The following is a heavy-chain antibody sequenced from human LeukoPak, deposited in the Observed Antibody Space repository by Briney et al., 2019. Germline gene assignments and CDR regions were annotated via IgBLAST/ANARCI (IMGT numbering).Heavy chain of an antibody. D-gene: IGHD1-26*01. CDR2: IKNRYDGGTT. J-gene: IGHJ4*02. Sequence: GGPLRLSCVASGVTFSNIWMSWVRHVSGRGLEWVGRIKNRYDGGTTDYAAPVEGRFTISRDDSKNTLYLQMDSLKTEDTAMYYCTTVVGYSGTFYPYWGRGTLVTVSS. CDR3: TTVVGYSGTFYPY. CDR1: GVTFSNIW. V-gene: IGHV3-15*01.